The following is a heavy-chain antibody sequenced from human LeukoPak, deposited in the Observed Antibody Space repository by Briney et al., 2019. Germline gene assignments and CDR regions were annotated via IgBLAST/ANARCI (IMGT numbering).Heavy chain of an antibody. Sequence: NPGGSLRLSCAASGFTVSNNYMSWVRQAPGKGLEWIGYIYDSGTTNYNPSLKSRVTISEDTSKNQFSLKLTSVTAADTAVYYCAKKVESKWFDPWGQGTLVTVSS. D-gene: IGHD1-1*01. CDR3: AKKVESKWFDP. J-gene: IGHJ5*02. CDR1: GFTVSNNY. CDR2: IYDSGTT. V-gene: IGHV4-59*02.